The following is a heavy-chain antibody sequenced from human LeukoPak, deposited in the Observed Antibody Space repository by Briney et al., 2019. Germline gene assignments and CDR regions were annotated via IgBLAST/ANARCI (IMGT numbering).Heavy chain of an antibody. CDR1: GGTFSSYA. D-gene: IGHD1-20*01. CDR3: AESINPSLARHYYYYGMDV. Sequence: GASVKVSCKASGGTFSSYAISWVRQAPGQGLEWMGRIIPILGIANYAQKFRGRVTITADKSTSTAYMELSSLRSEDTAVYYCAESINPSLARHYYYYGMDVWGQGTTVTVSS. J-gene: IGHJ6*02. CDR2: IIPILGIA. V-gene: IGHV1-69*04.